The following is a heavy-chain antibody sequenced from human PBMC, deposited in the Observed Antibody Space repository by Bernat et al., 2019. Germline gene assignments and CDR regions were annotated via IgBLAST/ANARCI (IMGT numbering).Heavy chain of an antibody. CDR3: TRGRTRYGSSTSCLNDAFDI. CDR1: GFTFSSYS. V-gene: IGHV3-30*01. CDR2: ISYDGSNK. D-gene: IGHD2-2*01. J-gene: IGHJ3*02. Sequence: QVQLVESGGGVVQPGRSLRLSCAASGFTFSSYSMHWVRQAPGKGLEWVAVISYDGSNKYYEDSVKGRFTISRDNSKNTLYLQMNSLRAEDTAVYYYTRGRTRYGSSTSCLNDAFDIWGQGTMVTVSS.